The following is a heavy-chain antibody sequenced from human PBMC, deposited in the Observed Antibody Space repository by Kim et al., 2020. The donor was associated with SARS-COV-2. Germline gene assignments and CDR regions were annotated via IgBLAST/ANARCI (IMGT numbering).Heavy chain of an antibody. CDR2: IYYSGST. CDR1: GGSISSSSYY. J-gene: IGHJ3*02. Sequence: SETLSLTCTVSGGSISSSSYYWGWIRQPPGKGLEWIGSIYYSGSTYYNPSLKSRVTISVDTSKNQFSLKLSSVTAADTAVYYCAEGGLRSDAFDIWGQGTMVTVSS. D-gene: IGHD5-12*01. V-gene: IGHV4-39*01. CDR3: AEGGLRSDAFDI.